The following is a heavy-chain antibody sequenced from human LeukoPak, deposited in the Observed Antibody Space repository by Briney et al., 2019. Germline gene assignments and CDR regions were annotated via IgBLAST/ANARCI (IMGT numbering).Heavy chain of an antibody. Sequence: GGSLRLSCAASGFXFSSYWMHWVRQAPGKGLVWVSRIYSDGSITIYADTVKGRFTISRDNAKNTLYLQMNSLRADDTAMYYCARTGVPYAMDVWGQGTTVTVS. CDR1: GFXFSSYW. CDR2: IYSDGSIT. J-gene: IGHJ6*02. D-gene: IGHD1-1*01. CDR3: ARTGVPYAMDV. V-gene: IGHV3-74*01.